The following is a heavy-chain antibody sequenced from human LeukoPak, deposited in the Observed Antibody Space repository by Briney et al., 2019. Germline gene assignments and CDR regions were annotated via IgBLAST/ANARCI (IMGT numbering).Heavy chain of an antibody. D-gene: IGHD2-21*02. J-gene: IGHJ3*02. CDR2: INHSGST. CDR1: GGSFSGYY. CDR3: AMPDLTYCGGDCYSSPAFDI. V-gene: IGHV4-34*01. Sequence: PSETLSLTCAVHGGSFSGYYWSWIRQPPGKGLEWIGEINHSGSTNYNPSLKSRVTISVDTSKNQFSLKLSSVTAADTAVYYCAMPDLTYCGGDCYSSPAFDIWGQGTMVTVSS.